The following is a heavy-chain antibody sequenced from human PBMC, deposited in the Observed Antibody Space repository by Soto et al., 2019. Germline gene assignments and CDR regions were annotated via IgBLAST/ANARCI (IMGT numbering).Heavy chain of an antibody. Sequence: GGSLRLSCAASGFTFSSYGMHWVRQAPGKGLEWVAVIWYDGSNKYYADSVKGRFTISRDNSKNTLYLQMNSLRAEDTAVYYCARGPAGMVRRYYYYYMDVWGKGTTVTVSS. V-gene: IGHV3-33*01. J-gene: IGHJ6*03. CDR1: GFTFSSYG. CDR2: IWYDGSNK. D-gene: IGHD1-1*01. CDR3: ARGPAGMVRRYYYYYMDV.